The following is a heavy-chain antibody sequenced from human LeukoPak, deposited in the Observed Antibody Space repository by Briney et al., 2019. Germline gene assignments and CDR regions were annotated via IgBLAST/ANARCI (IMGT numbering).Heavy chain of an antibody. Sequence: PGGSLRLSCAASGIIFSNYAMHWVRQGPGKGLKCMSTISSDGGSTYYANSVKGRFTISRDNSKNTLYLQMGSLRAEDMAVYYCARGRQGAKTRYFDLWGRGTRVTVSS. CDR2: ISSDGGST. CDR3: ARGRQGAKTRYFDL. V-gene: IGHV3-64*01. D-gene: IGHD1-26*01. CDR1: GIIFSNYA. J-gene: IGHJ2*01.